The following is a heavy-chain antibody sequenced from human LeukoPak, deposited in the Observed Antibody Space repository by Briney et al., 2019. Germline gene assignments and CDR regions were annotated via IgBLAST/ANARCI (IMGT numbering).Heavy chain of an antibody. V-gene: IGHV4-61*02. D-gene: IGHD6-19*01. J-gene: IGHJ5*02. CDR1: GGSISSGSYY. CDR2: IYTSGST. Sequence: PSETLSLTCTVSGGSISSGSYYWSWIRQPAGKGLEWIGRIYTSGSTNYNPSLKSRVTISVDTSKNQFSLKLSSVTAADTAVYYCARWVAGTSRVGFDPWGQGILVTVSS. CDR3: ARWVAGTSRVGFDP.